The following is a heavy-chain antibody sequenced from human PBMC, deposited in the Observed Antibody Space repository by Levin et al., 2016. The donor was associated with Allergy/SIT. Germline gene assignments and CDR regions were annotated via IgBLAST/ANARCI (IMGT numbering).Heavy chain of an antibody. J-gene: IGHJ4*02. CDR2: ISAYNGNT. Sequence: WVRQAPGQGLEWMGWISAYNGNTNYAQKLQGRVTMTTDTSTSTAYMELRSLRSDDTAVYYCARDAGVVITAMADYWGQGTLVTVSS. D-gene: IGHD3-22*01. CDR3: ARDAGVVITAMADY. V-gene: IGHV1-18*01.